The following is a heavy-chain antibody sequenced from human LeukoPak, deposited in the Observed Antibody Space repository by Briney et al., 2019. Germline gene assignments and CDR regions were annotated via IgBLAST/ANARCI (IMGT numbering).Heavy chain of an antibody. CDR3: AREEGWNSSGFFDY. D-gene: IGHD6-19*01. CDR2: INPNSGGT. J-gene: IGHJ4*02. V-gene: IGHV1-2*02. CDR1: GYTFTGYY. Sequence: ASVKVSCKASGYTFTGYYMHWVRQAPGQGLEWMGWINPNSGGTNYAQKFQGRVTMTRDTSISTAYMELSRLRSDDTAVYYCAREEGWNSSGFFDYWGQGTLVTVSS.